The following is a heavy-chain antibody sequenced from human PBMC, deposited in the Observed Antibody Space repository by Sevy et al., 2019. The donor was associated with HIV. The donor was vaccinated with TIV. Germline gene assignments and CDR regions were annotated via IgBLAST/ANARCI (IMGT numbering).Heavy chain of an antibody. CDR1: GFTFNSYW. CDR3: AREGSPYDTYYYYYGMDV. D-gene: IGHD5-12*01. V-gene: IGHV3-7*01. J-gene: IGHJ6*02. CDR2: IKQDGSEK. Sequence: GGSLRLSCAASGFTFNSYWMSWVRQAPGKGLEWVANIKQDGSEKYYVGSVKGRFTISRDNSQNSLFLQMNTLGAEDTAVYYCAREGSPYDTYYYYYGMDVWGQGTTVTVSS.